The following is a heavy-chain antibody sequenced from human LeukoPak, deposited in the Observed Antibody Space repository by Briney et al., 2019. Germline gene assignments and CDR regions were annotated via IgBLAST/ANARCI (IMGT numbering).Heavy chain of an antibody. J-gene: IGHJ4*02. Sequence: SETLSFTCTVSGGSISNYYWSWIRQPAGKGLEWIGRIYAGGTASYNPSLKSRVTMSADMSKNQLSLKLTSVTAADTAVYYCTREPVPWGQGTLVTVSS. CDR1: GGSISNYY. D-gene: IGHD6-19*01. CDR3: TREPVP. V-gene: IGHV4-4*07. CDR2: IYAGGTA.